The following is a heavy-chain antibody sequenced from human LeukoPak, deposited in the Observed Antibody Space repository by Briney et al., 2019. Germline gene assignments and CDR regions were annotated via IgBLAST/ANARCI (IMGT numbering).Heavy chain of an antibody. Sequence: SVKVSCKASGGTFGRYAITWVRQAPGQRLEWMGGVSPIYGTSDYAQRFQGRVTISADESTSTAFLEVRSLRSEDTAVYYCARDCSGGRCYGAFDIWGQGTLVIVSS. V-gene: IGHV1-69*01. CDR1: GGTFGRYA. CDR2: VSPIYGTS. J-gene: IGHJ3*02. D-gene: IGHD2-15*01. CDR3: ARDCSGGRCYGAFDI.